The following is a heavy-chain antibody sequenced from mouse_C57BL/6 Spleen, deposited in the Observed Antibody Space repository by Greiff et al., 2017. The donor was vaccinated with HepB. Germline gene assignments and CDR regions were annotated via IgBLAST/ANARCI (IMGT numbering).Heavy chain of an antibody. D-gene: IGHD1-1*01. V-gene: IGHV5-12*01. CDR2: ISNGGGST. Sequence: EVKLMESGGGLVQPGGSLKLSCAASGFTFSDYYMYWVRQTPEKRLEWVAYISNGGGSTYYPDTVKGRFTISRDNAKNTLYLQMSRLKTEDTAMYYCARYYCGSSGYFDVWGTGTTVTVSS. J-gene: IGHJ1*03. CDR1: GFTFSDYY. CDR3: ARYYCGSSGYFDV.